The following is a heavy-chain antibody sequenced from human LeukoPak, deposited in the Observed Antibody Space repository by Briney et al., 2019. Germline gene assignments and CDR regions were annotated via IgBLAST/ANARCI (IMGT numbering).Heavy chain of an antibody. V-gene: IGHV3-23*01. Sequence: PGGSLRLSCAASGFTFSNYALSWVRQAPGKGLEWVSIISGSGGITYYADSVKGRFTISRDNAKNSLYLQMNSLRDEDTAVYYCAVRTGWGQGTLVTVSS. CDR3: AVRTG. J-gene: IGHJ4*02. CDR2: ISGSGGIT. CDR1: GFTFSNYA. D-gene: IGHD3-10*01.